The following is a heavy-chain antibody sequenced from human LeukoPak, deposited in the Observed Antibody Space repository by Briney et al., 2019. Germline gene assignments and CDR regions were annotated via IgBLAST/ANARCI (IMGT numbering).Heavy chain of an antibody. Sequence: PSESLSLTCTVSGGSISSYYWSWIRPPAGKGLEWIGRIYTSGSTNYNPSLKSRVTMSVDTSKNQFSLKLSSVTAADTAVYYCAREGHIAAAGTFDYWGQGTLVTVS. CDR3: AREGHIAAAGTFDY. D-gene: IGHD6-13*01. V-gene: IGHV4-4*07. J-gene: IGHJ4*02. CDR1: GGSISSYY. CDR2: IYTSGST.